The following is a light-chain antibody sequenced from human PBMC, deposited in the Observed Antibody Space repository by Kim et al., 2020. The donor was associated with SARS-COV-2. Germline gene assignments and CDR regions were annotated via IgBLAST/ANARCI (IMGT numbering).Light chain of an antibody. V-gene: IGKV1-17*01. J-gene: IGKJ5*01. CDR1: QDIRND. Sequence: ASVGDIVTITCRASQDIRNDLGWYQQNPGRAPKRLIYGASSLQSVVPSRFSGSGSGTEFTLTISSLQPEDFATYFCLQHNSYPITFGQGTRLEIK. CDR2: GAS. CDR3: LQHNSYPIT.